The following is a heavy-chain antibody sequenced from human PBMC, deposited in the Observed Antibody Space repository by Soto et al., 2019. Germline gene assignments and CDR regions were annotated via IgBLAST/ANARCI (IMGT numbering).Heavy chain of an antibody. CDR2: IYHSGST. V-gene: IGHV4-30-2*01. CDR1: GGSISSGGYS. J-gene: IGHJ4*02. CDR3: ARDSGFWSGYFDY. D-gene: IGHD3-3*01. Sequence: PSETLSLTCAVSGGSISSGGYSWSWIRQPPGKGLEWIGYIYHSGSTYYNPSPKSRVTISVDRSKNQFSLKLSSVTAADTAVYYCARDSGFWSGYFDYWGQGTLVTVSS.